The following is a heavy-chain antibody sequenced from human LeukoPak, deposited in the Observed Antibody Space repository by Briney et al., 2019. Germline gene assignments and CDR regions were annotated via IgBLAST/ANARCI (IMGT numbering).Heavy chain of an antibody. CDR1: GGTFSSYA. Sequence: SVKVSCKASGGTFSSYAISWVRQAPGQGLEWMGGIIPIFGTANYAQKFQGRVTITADESTSTAYMELSSLRSEDTAVYYCARAAYYDYVWGSYTRTHHYYFDYWGQGTLVTVSS. CDR2: IIPIFGTA. V-gene: IGHV1-69*13. D-gene: IGHD3-16*01. J-gene: IGHJ4*02. CDR3: ARAAYYDYVWGSYTRTHHYYFDY.